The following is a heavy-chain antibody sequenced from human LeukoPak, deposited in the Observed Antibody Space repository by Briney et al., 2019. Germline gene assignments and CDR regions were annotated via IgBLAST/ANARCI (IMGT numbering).Heavy chain of an antibody. Sequence: SVKVSCKASGYTFTSYGISWVRQAPGQGLEWMGSIIPMFGTPNNAQKFQDRVTITADKSTNTAYMELSSLRSEDTAVYYCARVAAPGNRFWFDPWGQGTLVTVSS. V-gene: IGHV1-69*06. J-gene: IGHJ5*02. CDR2: IIPMFGTP. CDR1: GYTFTSYG. D-gene: IGHD6-13*01. CDR3: ARVAAPGNRFWFDP.